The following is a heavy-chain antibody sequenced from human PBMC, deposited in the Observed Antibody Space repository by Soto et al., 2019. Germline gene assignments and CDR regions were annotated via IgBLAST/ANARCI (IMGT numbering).Heavy chain of an antibody. CDR3: VRHRTGTSEFDY. CDR2: MWYNGDF. D-gene: IGHD1-1*01. CDR1: GASISDSVSH. V-gene: IGHV4-30-4*08. Sequence: QVQLQESGPGRVKPSETLSLSCSVSGASISDSVSHWSWIRQPPGTGLEWIGYMWYNGDFSYSPSLNSRVTISSDRSKNHFSLNLRSVTAADSAVYFCVRHRTGTSEFDYWGPGTLVTVSS. J-gene: IGHJ4*02.